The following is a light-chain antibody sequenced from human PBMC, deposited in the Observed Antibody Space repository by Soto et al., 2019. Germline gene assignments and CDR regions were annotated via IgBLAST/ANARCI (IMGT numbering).Light chain of an antibody. CDR1: QSIGTW. Sequence: DIQMTQSPSTLSASVGDRVTITCRASQSIGTWLAWYQHRPGKAPSLLIYDASTLRSGVPSRFSGSGSGTEFTLTISSLRADDFATYYYQQSDTYPLTFGQGTRLDIK. J-gene: IGKJ5*01. CDR3: QQSDTYPLT. CDR2: DAS. V-gene: IGKV1-5*01.